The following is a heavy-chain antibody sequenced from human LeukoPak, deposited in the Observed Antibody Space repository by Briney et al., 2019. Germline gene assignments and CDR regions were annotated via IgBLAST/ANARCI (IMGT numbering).Heavy chain of an antibody. J-gene: IGHJ4*02. V-gene: IGHV4-59*13. CDR3: ARSGSTTWHNFDY. Sequence: PSETLSLTCTVSGGSIRSYYWNWIRQPPGKGLEWIGSFHHSGNTHYNPSLKSRVTISVDMSNNQFSLRLSSVTAADTAVYYCARSGSTTWHNFDYWGQGTLVTVSS. CDR2: FHHSGNT. CDR1: GGSIRSYY. D-gene: IGHD6-13*01.